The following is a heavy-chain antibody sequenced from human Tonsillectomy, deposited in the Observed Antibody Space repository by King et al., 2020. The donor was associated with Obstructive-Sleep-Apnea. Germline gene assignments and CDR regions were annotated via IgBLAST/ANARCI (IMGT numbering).Heavy chain of an antibody. D-gene: IGHD2-21*02. V-gene: IGHV1-2*02. CDR3: ARNSDCDYYFDY. CDR2: IDPYSGDT. Sequence: QWQLVQSGAEVKKPGASVKVSCKPSGYTFTGYYMHWVRQAPGQGLEWMGWIDPYSGDTNYAQKFQGRVTLTRDTSISTAYMELSRLRSDDTAVYYCARNSDCDYYFDYWGQGTLVTVAS. J-gene: IGHJ4*02. CDR1: GYTFTGYY.